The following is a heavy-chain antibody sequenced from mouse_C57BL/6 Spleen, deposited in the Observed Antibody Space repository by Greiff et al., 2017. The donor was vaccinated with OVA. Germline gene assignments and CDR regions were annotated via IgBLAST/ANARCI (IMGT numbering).Heavy chain of an antibody. Sequence: QVQLKQPGAELVKPGASVKMSCKASGYTFTSYWITWVKQRPGQGLEWIGDISPGSGSTNYNEKFKSKATLTVDTSSSTAHMQLSSLTSEDSAVYYCARGGAGFAYWGQGTLVTVSA. CDR2: ISPGSGST. V-gene: IGHV1-55*01. CDR1: GYTFTSYW. CDR3: ARGGAGFAY. J-gene: IGHJ3*01.